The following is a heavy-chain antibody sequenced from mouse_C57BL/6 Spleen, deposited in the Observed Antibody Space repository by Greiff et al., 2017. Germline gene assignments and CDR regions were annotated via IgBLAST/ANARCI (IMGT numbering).Heavy chain of an antibody. D-gene: IGHD2-4*01. CDR3: TDDCDPYYAMDY. CDR2: ISSKSDNYAT. Sequence: EVQVVESGGGLVQPGGSMKLSCVASGFTFSNYWMNWVRQSPEKGLEWVAQISSKSDNYATHYAESVKGRLTISSDDSKSSVYLQMNNLNAEDTGIYCCTDDCDPYYAMDYWGQGTSVTVSS. CDR1: GFTFSNYW. V-gene: IGHV6-3*01. J-gene: IGHJ4*01.